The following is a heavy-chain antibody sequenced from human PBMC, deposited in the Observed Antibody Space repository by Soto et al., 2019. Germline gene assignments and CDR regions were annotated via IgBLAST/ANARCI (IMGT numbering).Heavy chain of an antibody. D-gene: IGHD5-12*01. CDR1: GGSISSYY. J-gene: IGHJ4*02. CDR2: VHYSWGT. V-gene: IGHV4-59*08. Sequence: PSETLSLTCTVSGGSISSYYWSWIRQPPGKGMEWIGYVHYSWGTTYNPSLQSRLAISLDTSKNQFSLKLNSVTAADTAVYYCVRHAQWIIRAYWGQGSLVTVSS. CDR3: VRHAQWIIRAY.